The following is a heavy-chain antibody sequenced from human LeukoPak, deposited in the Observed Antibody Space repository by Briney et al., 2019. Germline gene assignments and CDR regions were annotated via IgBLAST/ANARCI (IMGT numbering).Heavy chain of an antibody. CDR1: GFTFSSYS. D-gene: IGHD5-24*01. CDR3: AREPPLVATITGYDY. V-gene: IGHV3-21*01. Sequence: GGSLRLSCAASGFTFSSYSMNWVRQAPGKGLEWVSSISSSSSYIYYADSVKGRFTISRDNAKNSLYLQMNSLRAEDTAVYYCAREPPLVATITGYDYWGQGTLVTVSS. J-gene: IGHJ4*02. CDR2: ISSSSSYI.